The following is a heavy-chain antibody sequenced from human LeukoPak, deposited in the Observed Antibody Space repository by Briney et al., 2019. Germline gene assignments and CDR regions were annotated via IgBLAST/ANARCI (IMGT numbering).Heavy chain of an antibody. CDR3: ARDWPDRRAGVGDY. CDR1: GYTFSDYG. CDR2: ISTYNGNT. D-gene: IGHD6-19*01. J-gene: IGHJ4*02. Sequence: ASVKVSCKASGYTFSDYGITWVRQAPGQGLEWMGWISTYNGNTHYAQILQGRVTMTTDTSTSTAYMELRSLRSDDTAVYYCARDWPDRRAGVGDYWGQGTLVTVSS. V-gene: IGHV1-18*01.